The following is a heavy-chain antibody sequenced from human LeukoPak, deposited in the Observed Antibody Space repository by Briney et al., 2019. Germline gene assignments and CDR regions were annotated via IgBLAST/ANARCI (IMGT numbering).Heavy chain of an antibody. CDR2: IYYSGST. D-gene: IGHD6-13*01. CDR1: GGSISSSSYY. Sequence: SETLSLTCTVSGGSISSSSYYWGWIRQPPGKGLEWIGSIYYSGSTCYNPSLKSRVTISVDTSKNQFSLKLSSVTAADTAVYYCARGSRRRIAAGDFDYWGQGTLVTVSS. CDR3: ARGSRRRIAAGDFDY. V-gene: IGHV4-39*07. J-gene: IGHJ4*02.